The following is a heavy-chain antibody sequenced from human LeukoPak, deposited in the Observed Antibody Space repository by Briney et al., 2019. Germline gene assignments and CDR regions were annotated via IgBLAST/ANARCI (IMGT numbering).Heavy chain of an antibody. V-gene: IGHV4-39*01. Sequence: NSSETLSLTCTVSGGSISSSSYYWGWIRQPPGKGLEWIGSIYYSGSTYYNPSLKSRVTISVDTSKNQFSLKLSSVTAADTAVYYCARKVGGGGAFDIWGQGTMVTVSS. D-gene: IGHD3-16*01. J-gene: IGHJ3*02. CDR3: ARKVGGGGAFDI. CDR2: IYYSGST. CDR1: GGSISSSSYY.